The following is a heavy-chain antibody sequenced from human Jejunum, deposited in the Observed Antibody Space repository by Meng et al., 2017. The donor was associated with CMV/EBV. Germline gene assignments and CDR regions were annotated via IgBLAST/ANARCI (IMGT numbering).Heavy chain of an antibody. J-gene: IGHJ4*02. CDR2: IHYSPTP. CDR1: GGSFSNYD. Sequence: SPTCADHGGSFSNYDSTWNRLPPVSFLYWIGQIHYSPTPKYNPSLTSRATISMNTSRMTFSLKLTSGTAADTAVYDCAENANGGCGGYWGQGTLVTVSS. D-gene: IGHD3-16*01. V-gene: IGHV4-34*01. CDR3: AENANGGCGGY.